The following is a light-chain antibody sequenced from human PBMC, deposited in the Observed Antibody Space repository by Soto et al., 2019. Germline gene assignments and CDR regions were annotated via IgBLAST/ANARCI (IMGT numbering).Light chain of an antibody. J-gene: IGKJ1*01. Sequence: EIVMTQSPATLSVSPGERATLSCRASQSIGSNLAWYQQKPGQAPRLLIYGAFTRATGIPARFSGSGSGTEFTLTIYSLQSEDFAVYYCQQSTNWPHTFGQGTKVDIK. CDR3: QQSTNWPHT. V-gene: IGKV3-15*01. CDR2: GAF. CDR1: QSIGSN.